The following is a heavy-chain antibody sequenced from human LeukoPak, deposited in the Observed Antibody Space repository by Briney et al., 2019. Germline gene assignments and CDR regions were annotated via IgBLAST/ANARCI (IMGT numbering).Heavy chain of an antibody. CDR2: ISSSSSYI. Sequence: GGSLRLSCAASGFTFSSYAMSWVRQAPGKGLEWVSSISSSSSYIYYADSVKGRFTISRDNAKNSLYLQMNSLRAEDTAVYYCARGKGEFTRLYYYDSSGYPGAFDIWGQGTMVTVSS. V-gene: IGHV3-21*01. CDR3: ARGKGEFTRLYYYDSSGYPGAFDI. CDR1: GFTFSSYA. J-gene: IGHJ3*02. D-gene: IGHD3-22*01.